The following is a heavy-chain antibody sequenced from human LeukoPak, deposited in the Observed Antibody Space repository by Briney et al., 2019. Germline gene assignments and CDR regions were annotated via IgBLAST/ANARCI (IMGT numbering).Heavy chain of an antibody. CDR2: IKQDGSEK. V-gene: IGHV3-7*01. Sequence: AGGSLRLSCAASGFTFSSYWMSWVRQAPGKGLEWVANIKQDGSEKYYVDSVKGRFTISRDNAKNSLYLQMNSLRAEDTAVYYCARDVTNYDFWSGYSDYFDYWGQGTLVTVSS. CDR1: GFTFSSYW. D-gene: IGHD3-3*01. CDR3: ARDVTNYDFWSGYSDYFDY. J-gene: IGHJ4*02.